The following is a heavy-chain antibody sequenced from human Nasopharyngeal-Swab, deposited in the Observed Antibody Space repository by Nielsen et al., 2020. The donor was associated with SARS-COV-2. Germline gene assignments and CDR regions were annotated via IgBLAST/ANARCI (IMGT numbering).Heavy chain of an antibody. CDR2: ISWNSGSI. J-gene: IGHJ6*02. CDR1: GFTFDDYA. D-gene: IGHD2-2*01. V-gene: IGHV3-9*01. Sequence: SLKISCAASGFTFDDYAMHWVRQAPGKGLGWVSGISWNSGSIGYADSVKGRFTISRDNAKNSLYLQMNSLRAEDTALYYCAKGGRSSTSCNVYYYYGMDVWGQGTTVTVSS. CDR3: AKGGRSSTSCNVYYYYGMDV.